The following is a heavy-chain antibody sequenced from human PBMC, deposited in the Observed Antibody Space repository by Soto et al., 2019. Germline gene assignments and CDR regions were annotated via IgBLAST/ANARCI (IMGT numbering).Heavy chain of an antibody. CDR3: ATSSSWYEGAFDP. CDR2: MNPNSGNT. D-gene: IGHD6-13*01. CDR1: GYTFTSYD. Sequence: ASVKVSCKASGYTFTSYDINWVRQATGQGLEWMGWMNPNSGNTGYAQKFQGRVTMTRNTSISTAYMELSSLRSEDTAVYYCATSSSWYEGAFDPWGQGTLVTLSS. V-gene: IGHV1-8*01. J-gene: IGHJ5*02.